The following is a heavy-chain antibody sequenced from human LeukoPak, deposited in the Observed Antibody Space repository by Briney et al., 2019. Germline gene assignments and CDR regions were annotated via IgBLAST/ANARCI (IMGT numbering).Heavy chain of an antibody. Sequence: SETLSLTCAVYGGSISSYYWSWIRQPPGKGLEWIGYIYYSGSTNYNPSLKSRVTISVDTSKNQFSLKLSSVTAADTAVYYCAREGGGSGVGAFDIWGQGTMVTVSS. CDR3: AREGGGSGVGAFDI. D-gene: IGHD3-10*01. V-gene: IGHV4-59*01. J-gene: IGHJ3*02. CDR1: GGSISSYY. CDR2: IYYSGST.